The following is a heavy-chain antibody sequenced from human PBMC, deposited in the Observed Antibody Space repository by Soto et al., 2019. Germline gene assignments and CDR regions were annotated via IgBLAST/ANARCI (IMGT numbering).Heavy chain of an antibody. Sequence: SETLSLTCAVHGGSFSGYYWSWIRQPPGKGLEWIGEINHSGSTNYNPSLKSRVTISVDTSKNQFSLKLSSVTAADTAVYYCARGHQLPYYYYYGMDVWGQGTTVTVSS. CDR3: ARGHQLPYYYYYGMDV. CDR2: INHSGST. J-gene: IGHJ6*02. CDR1: GGSFSGYY. D-gene: IGHD2-2*01. V-gene: IGHV4-34*01.